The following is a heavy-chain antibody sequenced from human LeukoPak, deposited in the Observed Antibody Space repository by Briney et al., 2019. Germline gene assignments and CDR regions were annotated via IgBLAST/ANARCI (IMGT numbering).Heavy chain of an antibody. CDR3: ARVHRNRNWFDP. Sequence: SETLSLTCAVYGGSFSGYYWSWIRQPPGKGLEWIGEINHSGSTYYNPSLKSRLTISVDTSKNQFSLKLSSVTAADTAVYYCARVHRNRNWFDPWGQGTLVTVSS. CDR2: INHSGST. V-gene: IGHV4-34*01. D-gene: IGHD1-14*01. CDR1: GGSFSGYY. J-gene: IGHJ5*02.